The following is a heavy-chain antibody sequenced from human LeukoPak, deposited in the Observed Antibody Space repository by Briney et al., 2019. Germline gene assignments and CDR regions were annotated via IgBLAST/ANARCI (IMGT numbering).Heavy chain of an antibody. V-gene: IGHV3-30-3*01. CDR1: GFTFSSYA. CDR2: ISYDGSNK. J-gene: IGHJ6*02. Sequence: GGSLRLSCAASGFTFSSYAMHWVRQAPGKGLEWVAVISYDGSNKYYADSVKGRFTISRDNSKNTLYLQMNSLRAEDTAVYYCAKDLHGSGSYQPYYYYYGMDVWGQGTTVTVSS. D-gene: IGHD3-10*01. CDR3: AKDLHGSGSYQPYYYYYGMDV.